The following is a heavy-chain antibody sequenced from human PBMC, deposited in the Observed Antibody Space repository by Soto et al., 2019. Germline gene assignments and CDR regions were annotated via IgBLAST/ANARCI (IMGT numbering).Heavy chain of an antibody. D-gene: IGHD3-16*01. CDR2: IKQDGSEK. CDR3: ARDLPTGDYDYIGGIPNHYNY. J-gene: IGHJ4*02. V-gene: IGHV3-7*01. Sequence: EVQLVESGGGLVQPGGSLRLSCAASGFTFSSYWMSWVRQAPGKGLEWVANIKQDGSEKYYVDSVKGRFTISRDNAKNSLYLQMNSLRAEDTAVYYCARDLPTGDYDYIGGIPNHYNYWGQGTLVTVSS. CDR1: GFTFSSYW.